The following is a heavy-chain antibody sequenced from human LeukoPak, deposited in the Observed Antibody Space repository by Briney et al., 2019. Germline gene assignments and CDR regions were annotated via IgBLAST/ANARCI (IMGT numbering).Heavy chain of an antibody. CDR3: AKEYTGGRLLDP. Sequence: SGGSLRLSCAASGFTFDDYAMHWVRQAPGKGLEWVSGISWNSGSIGYADSVKGRFTISRDNAKNSLYLQMNSLRAEDTAVYYCAKEYTGGRLLDPWGQGTLVTVSS. CDR2: ISWNSGSI. V-gene: IGHV3-9*01. D-gene: IGHD1-1*01. J-gene: IGHJ5*02. CDR1: GFTFDDYA.